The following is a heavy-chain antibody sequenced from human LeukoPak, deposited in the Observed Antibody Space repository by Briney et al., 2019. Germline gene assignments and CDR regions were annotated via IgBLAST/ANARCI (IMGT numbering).Heavy chain of an antibody. D-gene: IGHD3-10*01. CDR1: GFSLSTSGMC. V-gene: IGHV2-70*11. J-gene: IGHJ3*02. CDR2: IDWDDDK. CDR3: ARTTSYYGSGSDAFDI. Sequence: SGPALVKPTQTLTLTCTFSGFSLSTSGMCVSWIRQPPGKALEWLARIDWDDDKYYSTSLKTRLTISKDTSKNQVVLTMTNMDPVDTATYYCARTTSYYGSGSDAFDIWGQGTMVTVSS.